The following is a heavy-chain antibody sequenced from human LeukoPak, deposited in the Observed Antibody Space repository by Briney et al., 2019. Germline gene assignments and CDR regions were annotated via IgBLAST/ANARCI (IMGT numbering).Heavy chain of an antibody. V-gene: IGHV1-8*01. J-gene: IGHJ4*02. Sequence: GASVKVSCKASGYTFTSYDINWVRQATGQGLEWIGWMNPDSGNTGYAQKFQGRITSTRDTSISTAYMELSSLTSEDTAVYYCARNVPRTGDFYYWGQGTLVTVSS. CDR3: ARNVPRTGDFYY. CDR2: MNPDSGNT. D-gene: IGHD7-27*01. CDR1: GYTFTSYD.